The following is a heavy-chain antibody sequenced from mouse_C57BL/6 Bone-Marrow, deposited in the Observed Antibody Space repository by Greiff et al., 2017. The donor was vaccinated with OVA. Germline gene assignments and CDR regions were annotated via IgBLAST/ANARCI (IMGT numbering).Heavy chain of an antibody. J-gene: IGHJ2*01. CDR3: ARHEDGYYASYFDY. CDR2: IYPGDGDT. V-gene: IGHV1-82*01. Sequence: QVQLQQSGPELVKPGASVKISCEASGYAFSSSWMNWVKQRPGKGLEWIGRIYPGDGDTNYNGKFKGKATLTADKSSSTAYMQLSSLTSEDSAVYFCARHEDGYYASYFDYWGQGTTLTVSS. CDR1: GYAFSSSW. D-gene: IGHD2-3*01.